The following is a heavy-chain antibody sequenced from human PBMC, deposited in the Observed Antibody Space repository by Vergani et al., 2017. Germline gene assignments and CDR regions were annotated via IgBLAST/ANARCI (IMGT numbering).Heavy chain of an antibody. CDR2: INWNSDSI. CDR1: GFTFDDYA. CDR3: VKXIAASGNYWYFDL. Sequence: EVQLVESGGGLVQPGRSLGLSCAASGFTFDDYAMHWVRQAPGKGLEWVSGINWNSDSIAYADSVKGRFTISRDNAKNSLYLQMNILRAEDTALYYCVKXIAASGNYWYFDLWGRGTLVTVSS. J-gene: IGHJ2*01. D-gene: IGHD6-13*01. V-gene: IGHV3-9*01.